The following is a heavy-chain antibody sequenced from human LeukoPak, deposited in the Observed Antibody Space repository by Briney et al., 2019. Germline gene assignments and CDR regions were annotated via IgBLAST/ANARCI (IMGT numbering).Heavy chain of an antibody. D-gene: IGHD3-22*01. J-gene: IGHJ6*02. CDR3: ARDAYYYDSSGYYPQRSYYGMDV. CDR2: ISAYNGNT. CDR1: GYTFTSYG. V-gene: IGHV1-18*01. Sequence: ASVKVSCKASGYTFTSYGISWVRQAPGQGLEWMGWISAYNGNTNYAQKLQGRVTMTTDTSTSTAYMELRSLRSDDTAVYYCARDAYYYDSSGYYPQRSYYGMDVWGQGTTVTVSS.